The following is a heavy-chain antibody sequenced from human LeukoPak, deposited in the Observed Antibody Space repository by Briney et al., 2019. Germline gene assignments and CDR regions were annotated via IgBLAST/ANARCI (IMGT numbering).Heavy chain of an antibody. D-gene: IGHD3-10*01. CDR1: GFSLRTRGVG. J-gene: IGHJ5*02. CDR3: AHGGYYGWGSPSWFDP. Sequence: SGPTLIHPSPPLTLTCTFSGFSLRTRGVGVGWIRQPPGKALEWVALIDWYDDKRYSRSLKSRLTITKDTSKYQVVVTMTNMDPVDRATYYCAHGGYYGWGSPSWFDPWGQGTLVTVSS. CDR2: IDWYDDK. V-gene: IGHV2-5*01.